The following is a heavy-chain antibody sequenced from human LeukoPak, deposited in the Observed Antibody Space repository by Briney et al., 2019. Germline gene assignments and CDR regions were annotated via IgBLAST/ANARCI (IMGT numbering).Heavy chain of an antibody. V-gene: IGHV3-48*03. Sequence: GESLTLPCAASGFTFSSYEMNWVRQAPPREREGVACMSSSSSNIYYADSVKSSFPISRDNAKNSLYLQMNSLRAEDTAVYYCARDYSSGWYFPLSPEPFDYWGQGTLVTVSS. CDR2: MSSSSSNI. J-gene: IGHJ4*02. D-gene: IGHD6-19*01. CDR1: GFTFSSYE. CDR3: ARDYSSGWYFPLSPEPFDY.